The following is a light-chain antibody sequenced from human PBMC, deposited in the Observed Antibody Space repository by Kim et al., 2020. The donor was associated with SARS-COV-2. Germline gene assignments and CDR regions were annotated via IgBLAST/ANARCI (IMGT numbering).Light chain of an antibody. Sequence: DIQMTQSPSSLSASVGDRVTITCRTSQNINSHLNWYHQKPGRAPKLLIYAASTLQGVVPSRFSGSGSETDFTLTISSLQPEDFATYVCQQTYISPFTFGPETKVDI. J-gene: IGKJ3*01. CDR3: QQTYISPFT. CDR2: AAS. V-gene: IGKV1-39*01. CDR1: QNINSH.